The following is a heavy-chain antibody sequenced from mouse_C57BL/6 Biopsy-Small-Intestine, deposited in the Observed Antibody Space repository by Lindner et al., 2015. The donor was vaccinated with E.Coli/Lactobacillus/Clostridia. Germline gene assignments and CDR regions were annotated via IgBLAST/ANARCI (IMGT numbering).Heavy chain of an antibody. CDR2: INPYNDAT. CDR1: GYTFISYV. D-gene: IGHD4-1*01. CDR3: TRRDWDDSVDY. Sequence: VQLQESGPELVKPGASVKMSCKASGYTFISYVMHWVKLKPGQGLEWIGYINPYNDATKYNEKFKGKASLTSDKSSSTAYMELSSLTSDDSAVYYCTRRDWDDSVDYWGQGTSVTVSS. J-gene: IGHJ4*01. V-gene: IGHV1-14*01.